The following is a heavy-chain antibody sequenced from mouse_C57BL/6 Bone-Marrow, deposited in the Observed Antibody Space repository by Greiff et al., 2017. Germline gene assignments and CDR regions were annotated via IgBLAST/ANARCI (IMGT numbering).Heavy chain of an antibody. CDR1: GFTFSSYA. J-gene: IGHJ4*01. CDR2: ISDGGSYT. CDR3: ARGLLPYAMDY. D-gene: IGHD2-3*01. Sequence: EVQLVESGGGLVKPGGSLKLSCAASGFTFSSYAMSWVRQTPEKRLEWVATISDGGSYTYYPDNVKGRFPISRDNAKNNLYLQMSHLKSEDTAMYYCARGLLPYAMDYWGQGTSVTVSS. V-gene: IGHV5-4*01.